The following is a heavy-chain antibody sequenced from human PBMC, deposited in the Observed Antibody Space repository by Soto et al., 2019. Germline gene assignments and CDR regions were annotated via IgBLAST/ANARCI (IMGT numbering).Heavy chain of an antibody. D-gene: IGHD6-19*01. J-gene: IGHJ6*02. CDR3: ARAGVAVAGIYGMDV. CDR2: IYYSGST. CDR1: GGSISSYY. Sequence: SETLSLTCTVSGGSISSYYWSWIRQPPGKGLEWIGYIYYSGSTNYNPSLKSRVTISVDTSKNQFSLKLSSVTAADTAVYYCARAGVAVAGIYGMDVWGQGTTVTVSS. V-gene: IGHV4-59*01.